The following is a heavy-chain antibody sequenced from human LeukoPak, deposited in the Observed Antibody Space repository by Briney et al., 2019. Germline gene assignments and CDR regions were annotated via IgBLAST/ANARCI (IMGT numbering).Heavy chain of an antibody. V-gene: IGHV4-30-2*01. CDR3: ARDSKGWFDP. Sequence: SETLSRTCAVSGGSISSGGYSWSWIRQPPGKGLEWIGYIYHSGSTYYNPSLKSRVTISVDRSKNQFSLKLSSVTAADTAVYYCARDSKGWFDPWGQGTLVTVSS. CDR1: GGSISSGGYS. J-gene: IGHJ5*02. CDR2: IYHSGST.